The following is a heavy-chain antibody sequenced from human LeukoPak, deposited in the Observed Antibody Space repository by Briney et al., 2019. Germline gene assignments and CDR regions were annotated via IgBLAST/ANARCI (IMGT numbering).Heavy chain of an antibody. CDR3: ARIVGDYDPSIGYYYYMDV. D-gene: IGHD4-17*01. CDR1: GYSISSGYY. CDR2: IYYSVNS. J-gene: IGHJ6*03. Sequence: SETLSLTCIVSGYSISSGYYWGWIRQPPGKGLEWIGSIYYSVNSFYNPSLKSRVTISVDTSKNQFSLKLNSVTAADTAVYYCARIVGDYDPSIGYYYYMDVWGKGTTVTVSS. V-gene: IGHV4-38-2*02.